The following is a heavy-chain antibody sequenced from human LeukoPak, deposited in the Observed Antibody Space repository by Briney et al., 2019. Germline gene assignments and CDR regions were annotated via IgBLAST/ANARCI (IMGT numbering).Heavy chain of an antibody. CDR2: ISSSSSYI. CDR1: GFTFSSYS. V-gene: IGHV3-21*04. CDR3: ATPGDHYYYYGMDV. Sequence: TGGSLRLSCAASGFTFSSYSMNWVRQAPGKGLEWVSSISSSSSYIYYADSVKGRFTISRDNSKNTLYLQMNSLRAEDTAVYYCATPGDHYYYYGMDVWGKGATVTVSS. J-gene: IGHJ6*04. D-gene: IGHD1-1*01.